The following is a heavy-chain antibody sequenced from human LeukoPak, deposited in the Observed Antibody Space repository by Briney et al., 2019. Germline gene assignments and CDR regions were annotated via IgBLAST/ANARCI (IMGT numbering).Heavy chain of an antibody. D-gene: IGHD6-13*01. J-gene: IGHJ4*02. Sequence: GSLRLSCAASGFTFSSYWMSWVRQSPGKGLEWVANINQDGSENHYVDSVKGQFTISRDNAKNSVFVQMNGLRVEDTAVYYCVRAGGSSWSDFWGQGTLVTVSS. V-gene: IGHV3-7*01. CDR1: GFTFSSYW. CDR3: VRAGGSSWSDF. CDR2: INQDGSEN.